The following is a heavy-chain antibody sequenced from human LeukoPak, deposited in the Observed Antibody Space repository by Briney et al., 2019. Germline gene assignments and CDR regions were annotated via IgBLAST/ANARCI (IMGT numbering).Heavy chain of an antibody. CDR1: GFTLSSYW. CDR3: ARAPSEIGGYYPEYFRH. V-gene: IGHV3-74*01. D-gene: IGHD3-22*01. CDR2: IKSDGRT. Sequence: GGSLILSCAASGFTLSSYWMHWVRHAPGKGLVWVSRIKSDGRTNYADSVMGRFTISRDNAKNTVSLQMNSLSAEDTGVYYCARAPSEIGGYYPEYFRHWGQGTLVIVSS. J-gene: IGHJ1*01.